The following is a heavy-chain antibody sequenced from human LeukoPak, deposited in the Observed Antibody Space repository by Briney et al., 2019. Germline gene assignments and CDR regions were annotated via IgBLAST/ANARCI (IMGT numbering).Heavy chain of an antibody. V-gene: IGHV3-7*02. CDR2: IKEDGSEK. Sequence: GGSLRLSCAASGFSFSDEYMSWVRQAPGKGLEWVANIKEDGSEKDYMDSVKGRFTISRDNAKNSLYLQMNSLTAADTAVYYCARLTPISGDLGVRAFDIWGQGTMVTVSS. CDR3: ARLTPISGDLGVRAFDI. J-gene: IGHJ3*02. CDR1: GFSFSDEY. D-gene: IGHD7-27*01.